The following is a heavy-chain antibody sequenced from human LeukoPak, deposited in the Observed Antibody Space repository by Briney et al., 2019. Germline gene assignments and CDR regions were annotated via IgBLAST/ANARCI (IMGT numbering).Heavy chain of an antibody. V-gene: IGHV3-7*01. CDR1: GFTFSSYW. CDR3: ARDDCSSISCYHNWFDP. Sequence: GGSLRLSCAASGFTFSSYWMRGVRQAPGKGLEWVANIKEDGSEKYYVDSVKGGLTISRDNANTSLYLQMNSLRAEDTAVYYCARDDCSSISCYHNWFDPWGQGTLVTVSS. J-gene: IGHJ5*02. D-gene: IGHD2-2*01. CDR2: IKEDGSEK.